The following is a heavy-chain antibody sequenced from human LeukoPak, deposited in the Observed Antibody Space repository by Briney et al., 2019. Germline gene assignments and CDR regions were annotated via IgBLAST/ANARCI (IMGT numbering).Heavy chain of an antibody. CDR2: ISYDGSNK. Sequence: PGRSLRLSCAASGFTFSSYAMHWVRQAPGKGLEWVAVISYDGSNKYYADSVKGRFTISRDNSKNTLYLQMNSLRAEDTAVYYCARGGSRWLQLDYWGQGTLVTVSS. CDR3: ARGGSRWLQLDY. CDR1: GFTFSSYA. V-gene: IGHV3-30-3*01. D-gene: IGHD5-24*01. J-gene: IGHJ4*02.